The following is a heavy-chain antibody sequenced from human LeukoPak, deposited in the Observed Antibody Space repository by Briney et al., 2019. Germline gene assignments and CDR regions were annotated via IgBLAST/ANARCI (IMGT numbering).Heavy chain of an antibody. CDR1: GFTFSSYS. D-gene: IGHD3-3*01. Sequence: GGSLRLSCAASGFTFSSYSMNWVRQAPGKGLEWVSSISSSSSYIYYADSVKGRFTISRNNVKNSLYLQMNSPRAEATACYYRARTITIFGVVRYYYHYHMDVWGKGTTVTVSS. V-gene: IGHV3-21*04. J-gene: IGHJ6*03. CDR3: ARTITIFGVVRYYYHYHMDV. CDR2: ISSSSSYI.